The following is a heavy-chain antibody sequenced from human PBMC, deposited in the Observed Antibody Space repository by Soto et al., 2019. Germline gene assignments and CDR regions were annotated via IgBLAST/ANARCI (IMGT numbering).Heavy chain of an antibody. V-gene: IGHV3-66*01. CDR2: IYSGGST. CDR3: ARVAWFGELFIGDY. Sequence: VQLVESGGGLVQPGGSLRLSCAASGFTVSSNYMSWVRQAPGKGLEWVSVIYSGGSTYYADSVKGRFTISRDNSKNTLYLQMNSLRAEDTAVYYCARVAWFGELFIGDYWGQGTLVTVSS. J-gene: IGHJ4*02. D-gene: IGHD3-10*01. CDR1: GFTVSSNY.